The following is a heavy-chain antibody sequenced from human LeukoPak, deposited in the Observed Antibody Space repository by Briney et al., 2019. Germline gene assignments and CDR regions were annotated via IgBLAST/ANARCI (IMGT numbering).Heavy chain of an antibody. V-gene: IGHV3-23*01. CDR3: AKESVRLRITMDRGVRTNWFDP. J-gene: IGHJ5*02. Sequence: GGSLRLSCAASGFTFSSYAMSWVRQAPGKGLEWVSAISGSGGSTYYADSVKGRFTISRDNSKNTLYLQMNSLRAEDTAVYYCAKESVRLRITMDRGVRTNWFDPWGQGTLVTVSS. CDR1: GFTFSSYA. CDR2: ISGSGGST. D-gene: IGHD3-10*01.